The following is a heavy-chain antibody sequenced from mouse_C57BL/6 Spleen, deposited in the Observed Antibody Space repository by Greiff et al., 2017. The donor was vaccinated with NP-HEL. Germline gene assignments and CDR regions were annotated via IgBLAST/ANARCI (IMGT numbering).Heavy chain of an antibody. V-gene: IGHV1-55*01. CDR2: IYPGSGST. CDR3: AGDDGYSNAMDY. Sequence: QVQLQQPGAELVKPGASVKMSCKASGYTFTSYWITWVKQRPGHGLEWIGDIYPGSGSTNYNEKFKSKATLTVDTSSSTAYMQLSSLTSEDSAVYYCAGDDGYSNAMDYWGQGTSVTVSS. J-gene: IGHJ4*01. D-gene: IGHD2-3*01. CDR1: GYTFTSYW.